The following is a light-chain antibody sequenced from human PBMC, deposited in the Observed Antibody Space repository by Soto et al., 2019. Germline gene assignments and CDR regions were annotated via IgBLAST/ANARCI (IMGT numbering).Light chain of an antibody. CDR1: SSDVGGYDY. CDR2: EVT. Sequence: QSALTQPPSASGSPGQSVTISCTGTSSDVGGYDYVSWYQQYPGKTPKLMIFEVTKRPSGVPDRFSGSKSGNTASLTVSGLQAEDEADYYCLSYAVNAYVFGTGTKLPVL. CDR3: LSYAVNAYV. J-gene: IGLJ1*01. V-gene: IGLV2-8*01.